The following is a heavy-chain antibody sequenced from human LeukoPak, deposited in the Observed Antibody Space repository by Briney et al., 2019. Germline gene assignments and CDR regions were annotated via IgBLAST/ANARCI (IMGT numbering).Heavy chain of an antibody. CDR3: ARGVEGQQLVRGTYFAY. CDR2: INHSGST. J-gene: IGHJ4*02. Sequence: PSETLSLTCTVSGASISSSSYYWAWILQPPGTGLEWIGEINHSGSTNYNPSLKSRVTISVDTSKNQFSLKLSSVTAADTAVYYCARGVEGQQLVRGTYFAYWGQGTLVTVSS. V-gene: IGHV4-39*07. CDR1: GASISSSSYY. D-gene: IGHD6-13*01.